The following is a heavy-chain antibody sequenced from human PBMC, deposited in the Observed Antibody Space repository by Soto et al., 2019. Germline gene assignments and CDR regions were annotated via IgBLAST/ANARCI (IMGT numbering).Heavy chain of an antibody. D-gene: IGHD3-9*01. V-gene: IGHV1-69*12. CDR1: GGTFSSYA. CDR3: ARDYDILTGYYQNYYYDGMDV. CDR2: IIPIFGTA. Sequence: QVQLVQSGAEVKKPGSSVKVSCKASGGTFSSYAISWVRQAPGQGLEWMGGIIPIFGTANYAQKFQGRVTITADESTSTAYMELSSLRSEDTAVYYCARDYDILTGYYQNYYYDGMDVWGQGTTVTVSS. J-gene: IGHJ6*02.